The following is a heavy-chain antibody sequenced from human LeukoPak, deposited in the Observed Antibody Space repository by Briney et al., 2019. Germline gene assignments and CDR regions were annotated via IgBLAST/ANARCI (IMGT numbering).Heavy chain of an antibody. CDR2: MNPNSGNT. J-gene: IGHJ5*02. CDR1: GYTFTSYD. D-gene: IGHD2-2*01. V-gene: IGHV1-8*01. Sequence: ASVKVSCKASGYTFTSYDINWVGQATGQGLEWMGWMNPNSGNTGYAQKFQGRVTMTRNTSISTAYMELSSLRSEDTAVYYCARGWPSSYQLLFGQEERNWFDPWGQGTLVTVSS. CDR3: ARGWPSSYQLLFGQEERNWFDP.